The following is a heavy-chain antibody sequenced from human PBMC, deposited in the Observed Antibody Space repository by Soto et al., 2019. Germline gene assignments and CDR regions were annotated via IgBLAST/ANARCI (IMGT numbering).Heavy chain of an antibody. CDR1: GFTFSSYS. Sequence: GSLRLSCAASGFTFSSYSMNWVRQAPGKGLEWVSYISSSSSTIYYADSVKGRFTISRDNAKNSLYLQMNSLRDEYTAVYYCASTGSGYKYYYYGMDAWGQGTTVTVSS. CDR3: ASTGSGYKYYYYGMDA. J-gene: IGHJ6*02. CDR2: ISSSSSTI. V-gene: IGHV3-48*02. D-gene: IGHD3-3*01.